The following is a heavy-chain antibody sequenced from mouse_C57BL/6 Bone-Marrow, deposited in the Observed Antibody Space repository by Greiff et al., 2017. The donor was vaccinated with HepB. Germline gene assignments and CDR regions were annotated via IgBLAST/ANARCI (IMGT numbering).Heavy chain of an antibody. CDR3: ARPYYYGSSDDWYFDV. D-gene: IGHD1-1*01. CDR1: GFTFSDYG. V-gene: IGHV5-17*01. J-gene: IGHJ1*03. Sequence: EVQRVESGGGLVKPGGSLKLSCAASGFTFSDYGMHWVRQAPEKGLEWVAYISSGSSTIYYADTVKGRFTISRDNAKNTLFLQMTSLRSEDTAMYYCARPYYYGSSDDWYFDVWGTGTTVTVSS. CDR2: ISSGSSTI.